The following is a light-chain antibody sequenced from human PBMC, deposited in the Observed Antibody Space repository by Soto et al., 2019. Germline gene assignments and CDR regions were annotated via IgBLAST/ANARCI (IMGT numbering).Light chain of an antibody. CDR2: AAS. CDR3: QLSVSPLLT. Sequence: DIQMTQSPSSLSASVGDRVTITCRASQRISNYLNWYQQKPGKAPKRLIYAASSMQSGVPSRFSGSGSETDFTRTISSLQPDDSATYYCQLSVSPLLTFGQGTKVEV. J-gene: IGKJ1*01. V-gene: IGKV1-39*01. CDR1: QRISNY.